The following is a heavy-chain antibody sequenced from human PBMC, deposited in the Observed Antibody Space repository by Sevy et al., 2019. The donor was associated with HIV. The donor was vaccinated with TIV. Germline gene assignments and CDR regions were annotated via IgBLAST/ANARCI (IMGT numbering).Heavy chain of an antibody. Sequence: GRSLRLSCAASGFTFSSYSMNWVRQAPGKGLEWVSSISSSSSYIYYADSVKGRFTMSRDNAKNTLYLQMNSLRAEDTAVYYCARDSLSSSWYGVLDPWGQGTLVTVSS. J-gene: IGHJ5*02. V-gene: IGHV3-21*01. CDR1: GFTFSSYS. D-gene: IGHD6-13*01. CDR3: ARDSLSSSWYGVLDP. CDR2: ISSSSSYI.